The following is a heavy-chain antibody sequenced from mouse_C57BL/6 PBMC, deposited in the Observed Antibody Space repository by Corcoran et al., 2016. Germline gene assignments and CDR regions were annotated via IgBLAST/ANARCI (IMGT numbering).Heavy chain of an antibody. CDR2: INTYSGVP. V-gene: IGHV9-3*01. CDR3: ASRGLYWYFDV. CDR1: GYTFTTYG. Sequence: QIQLVQSGPELKKPGETVKISCKASGYTFTTYGMSWVKQAPGKGLKWMGWINTYSGVPTYADDFKGRFAFSLETSASTAYLQINNLKNEDTATYFCASRGLYWYFDVWGTGTTVTVSS. J-gene: IGHJ1*03.